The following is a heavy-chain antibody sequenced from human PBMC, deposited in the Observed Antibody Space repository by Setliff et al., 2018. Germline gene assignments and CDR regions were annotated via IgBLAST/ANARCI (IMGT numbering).Heavy chain of an antibody. CDR2: IYYSGSK. V-gene: IGHV4-39*01. D-gene: IGHD3-10*01. Sequence: PSETLSLTCRVSGGSISSGNYYWGLIRQPPGKGLEWVATIYYSGSKYSNPSLKSRLIISVDAPDNQFSVKLSSVTAADKAVYYCARHKSNGSGSYPSLYMDVWGKGIMVTVSS. J-gene: IGHJ6*03. CDR1: GGSISSGNYY. CDR3: ARHKSNGSGSYPSLYMDV.